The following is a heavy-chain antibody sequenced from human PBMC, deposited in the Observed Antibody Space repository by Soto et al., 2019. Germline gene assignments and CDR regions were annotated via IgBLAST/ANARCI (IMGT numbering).Heavy chain of an antibody. CDR3: ARDEVVTPYYYYGMDV. V-gene: IGHV1-18*01. Sequence: QVQLVQSGAEVKKPGASVKVSCKASGYTFTSYGISWVRQAPGQGLEWMGWISAYNGNTNYAQKLQGRVTMTTDTTTSTAYMELRSLRSDDTAVYYCARDEVVTPYYYYGMDVWGQGTTVTVSS. J-gene: IGHJ6*02. CDR2: ISAYNGNT. CDR1: GYTFTSYG. D-gene: IGHD2-21*02.